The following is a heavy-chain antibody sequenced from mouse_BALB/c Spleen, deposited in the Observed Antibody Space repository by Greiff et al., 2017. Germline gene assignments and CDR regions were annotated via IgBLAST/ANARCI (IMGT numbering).Heavy chain of an antibody. CDR2: ISSGGSYT. CDR1: GFTFSSYG. Sequence: EVQVVESGGDLVKPGGSLKLSCAASGFTFSSYGMSWVRQTPDKRLEWVATISSGGSYTYYPDSVKGRFTISRDNAKNTLYLQMSSLKSEDTAMYYCARPNYGNYEGFAYWGQGTLVTVSA. V-gene: IGHV5-6*01. D-gene: IGHD2-1*01. J-gene: IGHJ3*01. CDR3: ARPNYGNYEGFAY.